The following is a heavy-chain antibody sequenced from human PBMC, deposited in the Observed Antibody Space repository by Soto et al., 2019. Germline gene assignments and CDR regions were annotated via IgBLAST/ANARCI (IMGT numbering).Heavy chain of an antibody. V-gene: IGHV3-7*03. D-gene: IGHD3-3*01. Sequence: PGGSLRLSCATSGFTFRSYRMTRVRQAPGKGPEWVANIKPDGSEKQYVDSVKGRFTVSRDNAKKSLDLQMNSLRVEDTAVYYCARAEDYDFWSGPPKYFDNWGHGTQVTHSS. CDR3: ARAEDYDFWSGPPKYFDN. CDR2: IKPDGSEK. CDR1: GFTFRSYR. J-gene: IGHJ4*01.